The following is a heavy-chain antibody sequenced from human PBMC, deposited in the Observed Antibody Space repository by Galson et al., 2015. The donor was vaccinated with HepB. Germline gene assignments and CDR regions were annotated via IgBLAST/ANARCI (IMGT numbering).Heavy chain of an antibody. CDR3: AKPAGLTYLSSYFDY. CDR1: GFTFSSYG. D-gene: IGHD2/OR15-2a*01. J-gene: IGHJ4*02. CDR2: ISYDGSNK. V-gene: IGHV3-30*18. Sequence: SLRLSCAASGFTFSSYGMHWVRQAPGKGLEWVAVISYDGSNKYYADSVKGRFTISRDNSKNTLYLQMNSLRAEDTAVYYCAKPAGLTYLSSYFDYWGQGTLVTVSS.